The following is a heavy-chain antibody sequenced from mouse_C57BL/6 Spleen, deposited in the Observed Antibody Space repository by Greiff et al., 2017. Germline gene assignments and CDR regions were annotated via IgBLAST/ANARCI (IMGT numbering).Heavy chain of an antibody. J-gene: IGHJ4*01. Sequence: EVKVVESGGGLVQPGGSLKLSCAASGFTFSDYYMYWVRQTPEKRLEWVAYISNGGGSTYYPDTVKGRFTISRDKAKNTLYLQMSRLKSEDTAMYYCASLGEGYYAMDYWGQGTSVTVSS. D-gene: IGHD4-1*01. CDR1: GFTFSDYY. CDR2: ISNGGGST. V-gene: IGHV5-12*01. CDR3: ASLGEGYYAMDY.